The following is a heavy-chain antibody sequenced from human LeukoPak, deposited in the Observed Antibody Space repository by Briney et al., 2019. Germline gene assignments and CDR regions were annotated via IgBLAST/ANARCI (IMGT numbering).Heavy chain of an antibody. V-gene: IGHV3-30*18. Sequence: PGGSLRLSCVVSGFTFSTYAMSWVRQAPGKGLDWVAVISNDGSKKYYADSVKGRFTISRDNSKNTLSLQVNSLRAEDTAVYYCAKDRYSYAFEYSDSWGQGTLVTVSS. D-gene: IGHD5-18*01. CDR3: AKDRYSYAFEYSDS. CDR1: GFTFSTYA. J-gene: IGHJ4*02. CDR2: ISNDGSKK.